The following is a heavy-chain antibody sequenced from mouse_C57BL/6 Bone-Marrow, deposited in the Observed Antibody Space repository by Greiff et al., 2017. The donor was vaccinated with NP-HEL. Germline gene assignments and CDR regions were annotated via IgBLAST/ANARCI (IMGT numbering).Heavy chain of an antibody. CDR1: GFTFSSYA. CDR3: ARDHYYGSTPMDY. D-gene: IGHD1-1*01. J-gene: IGHJ4*01. CDR2: ISDGGSYT. Sequence: EVKVVESGGGLVKPGGSLKLSCAASGFTFSSYAMSWVRQTPEKRLEWVATISDGGSYTYYPDNVKGRFTLSRDNAKNNLYLQMSHLKSEDTAMYYCARDHYYGSTPMDYWGQGTSVTVSS. V-gene: IGHV5-4*01.